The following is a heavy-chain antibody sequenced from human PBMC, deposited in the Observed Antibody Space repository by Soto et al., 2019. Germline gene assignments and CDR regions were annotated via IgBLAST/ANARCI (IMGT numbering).Heavy chain of an antibody. J-gene: IGHJ2*01. CDR1: GFTFSSYA. V-gene: IGHV3-23*01. Sequence: EVPLLESGGGLVQPGGSLRLSCAASGFTFSSYAMNWVHQAPGKGLEWVSVISGSGGSTYYADSVKGRFTISRDNSKNTLYLQMNSLRAEDTAVYYCAKRTTGWYFDLWGRGTLVTVSS. CDR3: AKRTTGWYFDL. CDR2: ISGSGGST.